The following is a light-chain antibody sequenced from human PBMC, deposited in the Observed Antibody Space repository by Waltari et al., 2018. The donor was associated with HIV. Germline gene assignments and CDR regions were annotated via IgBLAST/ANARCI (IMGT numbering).Light chain of an antibody. CDR1: QSVSSSY. Sequence: EIVLTQSPGTLSLSPGERATLSCRASQSVSSSYLAWYQQKPGQAPRLLIYGASSRATGIPDRFSGSGSGTDFTLTISRLEPEDVAVYYCQQHNSPPYTFGQGTKVEIK. CDR2: GAS. V-gene: IGKV3-20*01. J-gene: IGKJ2*01. CDR3: QQHNSPPYT.